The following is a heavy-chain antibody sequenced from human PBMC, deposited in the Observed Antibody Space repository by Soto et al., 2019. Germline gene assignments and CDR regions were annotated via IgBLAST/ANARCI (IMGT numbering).Heavy chain of an antibody. V-gene: IGHV1-46*01. CDR3: ARDVSGHDNYETIGYYFDH. Sequence: QVQLSQFGAEVKKPGSSVKVSCKASGYSFTNFHIHWVRQAPGQGRDWMGMIDPSGGITRDAQRLQGRMTMARDASTSTVYMELISLTSEDTAVYYCARDVSGHDNYETIGYYFDHWGQGTLVTVSS. CDR2: IDPSGGIT. D-gene: IGHD3-22*01. J-gene: IGHJ4*02. CDR1: GYSFTNFH.